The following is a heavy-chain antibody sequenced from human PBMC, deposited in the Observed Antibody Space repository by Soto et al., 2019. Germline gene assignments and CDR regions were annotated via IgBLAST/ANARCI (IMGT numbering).Heavy chain of an antibody. CDR1: GGSISSRSYY. V-gene: IGHV4-39*01. CDR3: ARRLGNWNDFIDHIDY. J-gene: IGHJ4*02. D-gene: IGHD1-1*01. Sequence: QLQLQESGPGLVKPSETLSLTCTVSGGSISSRSYYWGWIRQPPGKGLEWIGSIYYSGSTYYNPSLKSRVTISVDTSKNQFSLKLSSVTAADTAVYYCARRLGNWNDFIDHIDYWGQGTLVTVSS. CDR2: IYYSGST.